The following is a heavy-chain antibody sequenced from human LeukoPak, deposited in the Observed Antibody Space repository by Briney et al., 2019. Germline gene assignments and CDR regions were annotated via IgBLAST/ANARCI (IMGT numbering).Heavy chain of an antibody. CDR3: ARASWYSSGWYHGNFDY. Sequence: SQTLSLTCTVSGGSISSGDYYWSWIRQPPGKGLEWIGYFYYSGSTYYNPSLKSRVTISVDTSKDQFSLKLSSVTAADTAVYYCARASWYSSGWYHGNFDYWGQGTLVTVSS. CDR2: FYYSGST. J-gene: IGHJ4*02. V-gene: IGHV4-30-4*08. D-gene: IGHD6-19*01. CDR1: GGSISSGDYY.